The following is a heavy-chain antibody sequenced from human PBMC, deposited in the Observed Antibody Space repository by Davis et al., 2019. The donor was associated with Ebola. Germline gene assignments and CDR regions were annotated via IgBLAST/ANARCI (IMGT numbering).Heavy chain of an antibody. J-gene: IGHJ4*02. Sequence: AASVKVSCKASGYTFTNYYMHWVRQAPGQGLEWMGMINPNDGRTIYAQKFQGRVTVTRDTSTTTVYMDLSSLRSEDTAVYYCARDSSGWYYFDYWGQGTLVTVSS. CDR3: ARDSSGWYYFDY. D-gene: IGHD6-19*01. V-gene: IGHV1-46*01. CDR1: GYTFTNYY. CDR2: INPNDGRT.